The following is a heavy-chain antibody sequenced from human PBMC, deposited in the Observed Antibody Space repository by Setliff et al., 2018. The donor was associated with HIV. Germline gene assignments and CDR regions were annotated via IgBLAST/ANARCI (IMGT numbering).Heavy chain of an antibody. CDR2: TSHSGKT. CDR1: GGPLSGHY. V-gene: IGHV4-34*01. D-gene: IGHD2-2*01. CDR3: VTSSSWSSRLNF. Sequence: ETLSLTCAVYGGPLSGHYWSWIRQPPGQGLEWIGETSHSGKTNYNPSLKSRVTISVDTSKNQFSLKLTSVTAADTAVYYCVTSSSWSSRLNFWGPGMLVTV. J-gene: IGHJ4*02.